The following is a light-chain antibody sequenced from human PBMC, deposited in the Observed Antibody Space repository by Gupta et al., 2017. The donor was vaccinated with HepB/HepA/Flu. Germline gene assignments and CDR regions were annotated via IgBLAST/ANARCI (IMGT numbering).Light chain of an antibody. CDR2: GAS. Sequence: ILMTQSPATLSVSPGERATLSCRASQSVNSNLAWYQQKPGQAPRLLIYGASTRATGIPARFSGSGSGTEFTLTISSLQSEDFALYYCQQYNNWPPLTFGGGTKVEMK. CDR1: QSVNSN. J-gene: IGKJ4*01. CDR3: QQYNNWPPLT. V-gene: IGKV3-15*01.